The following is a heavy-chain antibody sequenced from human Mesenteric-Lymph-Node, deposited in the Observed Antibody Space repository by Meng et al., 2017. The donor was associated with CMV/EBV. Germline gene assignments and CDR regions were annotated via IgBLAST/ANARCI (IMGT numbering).Heavy chain of an antibody. Sequence: SETLSLTCTVSGGSISSYYWSWIRQPPGKGLEWIGYIYYSGSTNYNPSLKSRVTISVDTSKNQFSLKLSSVTAADTAVYYCARERCSSTSCHGMDVWGQGTTVTVS. CDR1: GGSISSYY. CDR3: ARERCSSTSCHGMDV. CDR2: IYYSGST. D-gene: IGHD2-2*01. J-gene: IGHJ6*02. V-gene: IGHV4-59*01.